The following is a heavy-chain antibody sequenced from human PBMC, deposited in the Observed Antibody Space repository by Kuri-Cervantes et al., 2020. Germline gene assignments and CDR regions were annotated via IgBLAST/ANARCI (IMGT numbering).Heavy chain of an antibody. CDR1: GGSISSYY. Sequence: SETLSLTCTVSGGSISSYYWSWIRQPAGKGLEWIGRIYTSGSTYYNPSLKSRVTISVDPSKNQFSLKLSSVTAADTAVYYCARDTFVALDAFDIWGQGTMVTVSS. CDR2: IYTSGST. J-gene: IGHJ3*02. V-gene: IGHV4-4*07. CDR3: ARDTFVALDAFDI. D-gene: IGHD2-21*01.